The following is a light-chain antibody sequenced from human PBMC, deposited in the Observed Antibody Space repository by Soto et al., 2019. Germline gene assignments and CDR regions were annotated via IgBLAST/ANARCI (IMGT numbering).Light chain of an antibody. CDR3: SSYTSSSTTVV. CDR2: DVS. J-gene: IGLJ2*01. CDR1: SSDVGGYNY. V-gene: IGLV2-14*01. Sequence: QSVLTQPASVSGSPGQSITISCTGTSSDVGGYNYVSWYQQHPGKPPKLMIYDVSNRPSGVSNRCSGSKSGNTATLTISGLQAEDEADYYCSSYTSSSTTVVFGGGTQLTVL.